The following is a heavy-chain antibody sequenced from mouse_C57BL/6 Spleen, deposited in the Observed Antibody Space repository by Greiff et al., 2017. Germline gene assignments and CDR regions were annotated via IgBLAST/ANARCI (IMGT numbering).Heavy chain of an antibody. D-gene: IGHD1-1*01. V-gene: IGHV3-6*01. J-gene: IGHJ2*01. CDR1: GYSITSGYY. CDR2: ISYDGSN. CDR3: ASSTVVATPFDY. Sequence: DVQLQESGPGLVKPSQSLSLTCSVTGYSITSGYYWNWIRQFPGNKLEWMGYISYDGSNNYNPSLKNRISITRDTSKNQFFLKLNSVTTEDTATYYCASSTVVATPFDYWGQGTTLTVSS.